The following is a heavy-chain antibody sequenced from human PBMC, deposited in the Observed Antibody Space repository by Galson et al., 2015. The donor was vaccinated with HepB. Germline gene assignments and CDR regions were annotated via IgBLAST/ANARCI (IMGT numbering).Heavy chain of an antibody. CDR3: ARLSSGYPPGIVPTDY. J-gene: IGHJ4*02. V-gene: IGHV4-39*01. Sequence: ETLSLTCIVSGASITRSTYYWGWIRQPPGKGLEWIGGIYYTGTTYYNPSLKSRVTISVDTSKNQFSLKLSSVTAADTAVYYCARLSSGYPPGIVPTDYWGQGTLVTVSS. CDR1: GASITRSTYY. CDR2: IYYTGTT. D-gene: IGHD3-22*01.